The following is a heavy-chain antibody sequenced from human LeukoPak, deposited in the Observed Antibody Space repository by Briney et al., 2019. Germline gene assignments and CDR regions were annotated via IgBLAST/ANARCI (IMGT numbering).Heavy chain of an antibody. V-gene: IGHV3-30*04. D-gene: IGHD3-22*01. CDR1: GFTFRSYA. J-gene: IGHJ3*02. Sequence: PGGSLRLSCAASGFTFRSYAIYWVRQAPGKGLEWVAVISYDGSNKYYADSVKGRFTTSRDNSKNTLYLQMNSLRAEDTAVYYCARSNYYDSRSWGFDIWGQGTMVTVSS. CDR3: ARSNYYDSRSWGFDI. CDR2: ISYDGSNK.